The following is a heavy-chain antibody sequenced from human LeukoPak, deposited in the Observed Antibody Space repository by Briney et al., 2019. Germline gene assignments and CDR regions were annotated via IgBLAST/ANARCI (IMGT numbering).Heavy chain of an antibody. Sequence: GGSLRLSCAASGFTFSSYGMSWVRQAPGKGLEWVSAISGSCGSTYYADSVKGRFTISRDNSKNTLYLQMNSMRAEDTAVYYCASRTDIVVVPAVLDAFDIWGQGTMVTVSS. CDR1: GFTFSSYG. J-gene: IGHJ3*02. CDR3: ASRTDIVVVPAVLDAFDI. CDR2: ISGSCGST. V-gene: IGHV3-23*01. D-gene: IGHD2-2*01.